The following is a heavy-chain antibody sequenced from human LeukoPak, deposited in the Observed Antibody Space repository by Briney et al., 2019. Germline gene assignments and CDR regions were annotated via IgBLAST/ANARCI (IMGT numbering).Heavy chain of an antibody. J-gene: IGHJ4*02. V-gene: IGHV3-7*05. CDR3: ASTQTFDY. Sequence: GGALRLSCGAPGFTFSNFLMSWVRPAPGEGLEWVANIKQDGSEKYYADSVKGRFTISRDNAKSSLYLQLNSLRVEDTAVYHCASTQTFDYWGQGTLVTVPS. CDR1: GFTFSNFL. CDR2: IKQDGSEK.